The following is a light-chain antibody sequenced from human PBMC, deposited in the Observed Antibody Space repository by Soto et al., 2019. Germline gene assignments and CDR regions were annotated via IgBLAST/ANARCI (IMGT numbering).Light chain of an antibody. CDR2: QVS. V-gene: IGKV2D-29*01. CDR3: LQRRELPRT. J-gene: IGKJ1*01. CDR1: QSLLHGDGTTR. Sequence: DIVMTQSPLSLSVTPGQPGSISCKSSQSLLHGDGTTRLYWYLQRPGQTQPLLINQVSNRFSGVTEKFTGSASGTDFILKLRRVEAEDVGVYFCLQRRELPRTFREETKVEIK.